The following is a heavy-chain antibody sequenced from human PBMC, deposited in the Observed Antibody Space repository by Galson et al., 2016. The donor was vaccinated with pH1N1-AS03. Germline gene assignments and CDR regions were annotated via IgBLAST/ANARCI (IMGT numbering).Heavy chain of an antibody. Sequence: TLSLTCTVSGASISSGSYHWSWIRQPAGKGLECIGRIYTSGSTYYNPSLKSRVTISVDTSENQFSLKLSSLTAADTAMYYCARFTMGAFDYWGQGTLVTVSS. J-gene: IGHJ4*02. CDR1: GASISSGSYH. CDR2: IYTSGST. D-gene: IGHD3-3*01. CDR3: ARFTMGAFDY. V-gene: IGHV4-61*02.